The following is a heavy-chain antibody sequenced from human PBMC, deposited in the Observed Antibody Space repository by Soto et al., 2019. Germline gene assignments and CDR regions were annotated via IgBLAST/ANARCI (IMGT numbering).Heavy chain of an antibody. J-gene: IGHJ4*02. D-gene: IGHD3-10*01. V-gene: IGHV4-61*05. CDR2: IYYSGST. CDR3: ARRRRDYGSGSYYLDY. CDR1: GGSICSSSHY. Sequence: SETLSLTCTVSGGSICSSSHYWGWIRQPPGKGLEWIGYIYYSGSTNYNPSLKSRVTISVDTSKNQFSLKLSSVTAADTAVYYCARRRRDYGSGSYYLDYWGQGTLVTVSS.